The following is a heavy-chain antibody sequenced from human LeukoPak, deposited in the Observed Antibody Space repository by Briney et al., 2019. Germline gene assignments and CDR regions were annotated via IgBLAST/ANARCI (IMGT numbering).Heavy chain of an antibody. CDR3: VRDRRELGALDF. Sequence: SETLSLTCAVYGGSFSGYYWSCICQPPGKGLEWIGEINHSGSTNYNPSLKSRVTISVDTSKNQVFLKVTSVTSADTAVYYCVRDRRELGALDFWGQGTLVTVSS. J-gene: IGHJ4*02. CDR2: INHSGST. CDR1: GGSFSGYY. V-gene: IGHV4-34*01. D-gene: IGHD1-7*01.